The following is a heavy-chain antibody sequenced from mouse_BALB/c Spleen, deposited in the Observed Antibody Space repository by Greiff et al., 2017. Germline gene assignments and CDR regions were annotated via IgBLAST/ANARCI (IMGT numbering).Heavy chain of an antibody. CDR2: IDTANGNT. D-gene: IGHD1-1*02. CDR1: GFNFNDTY. CDR3: AWGSCGRSYFDY. Sequence: EVQLLQSGAELVQPGASVKLSCTASGFNFNDTYMNWVQQRPEQGLEWIGRIDTANGNTKYDSKFQGKATITADTSCITDYLQLSRRTSEDTAVYCCAWGSCGRSYFDYWGQGTTLTVSS. V-gene: IGHV14-3*02. J-gene: IGHJ2*01.